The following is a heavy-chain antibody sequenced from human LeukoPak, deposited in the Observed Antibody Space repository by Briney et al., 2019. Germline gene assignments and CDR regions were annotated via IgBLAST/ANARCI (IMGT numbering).Heavy chain of an antibody. CDR2: IYHSGST. J-gene: IGHJ4*02. CDR1: GGSFSGYY. V-gene: IGHV4-34*01. Sequence: SETLSLTCAVYGGSFSGYYWSWIRQPPGKGLEWIGYIYHSGSTYYNPSLKSRVTISVDRSKNQFSLKLSSVTAADTAVYYCARDRVFSSSWFDYWGQGTLVTVSS. CDR3: ARDRVFSSSWFDY. D-gene: IGHD6-13*01.